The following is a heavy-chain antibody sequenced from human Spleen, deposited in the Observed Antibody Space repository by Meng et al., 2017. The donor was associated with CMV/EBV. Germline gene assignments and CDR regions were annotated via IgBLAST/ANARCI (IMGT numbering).Heavy chain of an antibody. J-gene: IGHJ4*02. CDR1: SFSSYA. V-gene: IGHV1-69*05. CDR3: ATGGSFDDSTGYWGIDY. D-gene: IGHD3-9*01. CDR2: IIPIFGAS. Sequence: SFSSYAVSWGRQAADEVRQWKGRIIPIFGASIYAQKFQGRVTITTDESTSTAYMDLSSLRSDDTAIYYCATGGSFDDSTGYWGIDYWGQGTLVTVSS.